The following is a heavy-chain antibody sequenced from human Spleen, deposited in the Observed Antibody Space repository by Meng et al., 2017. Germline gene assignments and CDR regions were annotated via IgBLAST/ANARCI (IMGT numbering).Heavy chain of an antibody. CDR3: ARVITTYYYDSSGYYYGYYYGMDV. Sequence: SCKASGYTFSSYEMNWVRQAPGKGLEWVSYISSSGSTIYYADSVKGRFTISRDNAKNSLYLQMNSLRAEDTAVYYCARVITTYYYDSSGYYYGYYYGMDVWGQGTTVTVSS. CDR2: ISSSGSTI. V-gene: IGHV3-48*03. CDR1: GYTFSSYE. J-gene: IGHJ6*02. D-gene: IGHD3-22*01.